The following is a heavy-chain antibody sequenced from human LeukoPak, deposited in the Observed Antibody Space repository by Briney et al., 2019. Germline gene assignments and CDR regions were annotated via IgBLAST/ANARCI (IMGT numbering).Heavy chain of an antibody. V-gene: IGHV1-69*05. CDR1: GGTFSSYA. CDR3: ARVKYWGITGTTWHWFDP. D-gene: IGHD1-7*01. CDR2: IIPIFGTA. J-gene: IGHJ5*02. Sequence: SVKVSCKASGGTFSSYAISWVRQAPGQGLEWMGGIIPIFGTANYAQKFQGRVTITTDESTSTAYMELSSLRSEDTAVYYCARVKYWGITGTTWHWFDPWGQGTLVTVSS.